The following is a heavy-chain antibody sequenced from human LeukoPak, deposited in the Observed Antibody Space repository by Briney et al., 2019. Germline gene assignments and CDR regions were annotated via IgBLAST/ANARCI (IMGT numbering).Heavy chain of an antibody. CDR2: ISSSTTTI. CDR3: AGGTGFIIKD. V-gene: IGHV3-48*02. J-gene: IGHJ4*02. CDR1: GFTFSTYS. Sequence: GGSLRLSCAASGFTFSTYSMNWVRQAPGKGLEWVSSISSSTTTIYYADSVKGRFTISRDNAKNSLYLQMNSLRDEDTAMYYCAGGTGFIIKDWGQGTLVTVSS. D-gene: IGHD3-9*01.